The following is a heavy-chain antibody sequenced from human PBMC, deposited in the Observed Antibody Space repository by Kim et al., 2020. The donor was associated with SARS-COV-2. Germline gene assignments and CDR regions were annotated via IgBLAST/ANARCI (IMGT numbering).Heavy chain of an antibody. V-gene: IGHV3-23*01. CDR3: AANMVRGVIGAFDI. D-gene: IGHD3-10*01. Sequence: ASGKGRFTHPRANSKNTLYLQMNNLRAEDTAVYYCAANMVRGVIGAFDIWGQGTMVTVSS. J-gene: IGHJ3*02.